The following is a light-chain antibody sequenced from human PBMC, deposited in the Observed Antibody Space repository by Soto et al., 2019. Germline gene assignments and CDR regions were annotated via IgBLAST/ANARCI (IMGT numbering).Light chain of an antibody. CDR2: EVS. J-gene: IGLJ3*02. Sequence: QSALTQPASVSGSPGQSITISCTGTSSDVGGYNYVSWYQQHPGKAPKLMIYEVSKRPSGVPDRFSGSKSGNTASLTVSGLQAEDEADYYCNPYAGSNNWVFGGGTKPTVL. V-gene: IGLV2-8*01. CDR1: SSDVGGYNY. CDR3: NPYAGSNNWV.